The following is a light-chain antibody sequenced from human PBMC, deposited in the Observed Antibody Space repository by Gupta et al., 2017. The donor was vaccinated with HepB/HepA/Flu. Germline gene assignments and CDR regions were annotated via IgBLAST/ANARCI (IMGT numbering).Light chain of an antibody. CDR1: QSISSY. J-gene: IGKJ2*02. Sequence: DIQMPPSPSSLSASVGDRVTITCRASQSISSYVKWYQQKPGKAPKLLIYAASSLQSGVPSRFSGSGSGTEFTLTISSLQPEDFATYYCQQSYSTPMCTFGQGTKVEIK. CDR2: AAS. CDR3: QQSYSTPMCT. V-gene: IGKV1-39*01.